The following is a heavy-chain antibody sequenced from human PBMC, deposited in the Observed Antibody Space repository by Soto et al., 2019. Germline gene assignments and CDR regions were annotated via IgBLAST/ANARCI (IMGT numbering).Heavy chain of an antibody. CDR3: AKDRRDYGGNIFDY. D-gene: IGHD4-17*01. J-gene: IGHJ4*02. CDR1: GFSFRYYG. V-gene: IGHV3-30*18. CDR2: ISYDGSDE. Sequence: QVQLVESGGGVVQPGRSLRLSCAASGFSFRYYGMHWVRQAPGKGLEWVALISYDGSDEYYADSVKGRFTISRDNSNNTPYLPMNSPTSEDTAVYYCAKDRRDYGGNIFDYWGQGTVVTVSS.